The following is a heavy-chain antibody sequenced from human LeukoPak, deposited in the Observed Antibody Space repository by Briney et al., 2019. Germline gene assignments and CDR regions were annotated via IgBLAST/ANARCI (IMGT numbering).Heavy chain of an antibody. D-gene: IGHD6-19*01. CDR3: ARDLGIYSSGWYVFDP. V-gene: IGHV3-7*01. CDR2: IKQDGSEK. Sequence: GGSLRLSCAASGFTFSSYWMSWVRQAPGKGLEWVANIKQDGSEKYYVDSVKGRFTISRDNAKNSLYLQMNSLRAEDTAVYYCARDLGIYSSGWYVFDPWGQGTLVTVSS. J-gene: IGHJ5*02. CDR1: GFTFSSYW.